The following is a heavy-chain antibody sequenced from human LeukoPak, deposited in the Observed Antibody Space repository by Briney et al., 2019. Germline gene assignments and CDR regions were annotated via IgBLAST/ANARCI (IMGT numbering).Heavy chain of an antibody. CDR2: ISSIGSTI. CDR3: AELGITMIGGV. D-gene: IGHD3-10*02. CDR1: GFTLSRYE. Sequence: GGSLRLSCAASGFTLSRYEMNWVRQAPRKGLEWVSYISSIGSTIYYADSVKGRFTISRDNAKNSLYLQMNSLRAEDTAVYYCAELGITMIGGVWGKGTTVTISS. V-gene: IGHV3-48*03. J-gene: IGHJ6*04.